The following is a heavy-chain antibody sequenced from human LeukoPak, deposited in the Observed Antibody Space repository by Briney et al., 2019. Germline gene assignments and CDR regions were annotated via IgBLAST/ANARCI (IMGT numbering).Heavy chain of an antibody. J-gene: IGHJ4*02. CDR3: AKDRAAMVPTAAILDS. CDR2: ISWSSDGT. D-gene: IGHD2-2*02. CDR1: GFSFDDYA. Sequence: GGSLRLSCAASGFSFDDYAMHWVRQAPGKGLEWFSGISWSSDGTGYADSVKGRFTISRDNAKDSLYLQMNSLRTEDTALYYCAKDRAAMVPTAAILDSWGQGTQVIVSS. V-gene: IGHV3-9*01.